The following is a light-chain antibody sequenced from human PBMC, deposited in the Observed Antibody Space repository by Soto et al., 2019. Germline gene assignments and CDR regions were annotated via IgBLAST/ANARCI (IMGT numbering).Light chain of an antibody. CDR1: QSVSSN. CDR3: QQYNNWPGWA. J-gene: IGKJ1*01. CDR2: GAY. V-gene: IGKV3-15*01. Sequence: EIVMTQSPVTLSVSPGERVTLSCRASQSVSSNLAWYQQKPGQAPRLLIYGAYTRATGIPARFSGSGSGTEFTLTISSLQSEDFAVYYCQQYNNWPGWAFGQGTKVE.